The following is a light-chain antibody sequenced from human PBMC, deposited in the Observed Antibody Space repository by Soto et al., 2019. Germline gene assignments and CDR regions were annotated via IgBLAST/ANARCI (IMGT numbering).Light chain of an antibody. CDR3: QQYGSSGT. J-gene: IGKJ1*01. CDR1: QSVSNNY. CDR2: GAS. Sequence: EIVLTQSPCTLSLSPGERATLSCRASQSVSNNYLAWYQQKPGQAPRLLIYGASNRATGIPDRFSGSGHGTDFTLTISRLEPEDFAVYYCQQYGSSGTFGQGTKVDIK. V-gene: IGKV3-20*01.